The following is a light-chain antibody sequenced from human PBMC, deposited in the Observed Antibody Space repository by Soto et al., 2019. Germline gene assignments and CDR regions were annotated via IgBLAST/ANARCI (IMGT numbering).Light chain of an antibody. V-gene: IGKV3-20*01. CDR3: QQYGTSEII. Sequence: EIVLTQSPGTLSFSPGERATLSCRASQTLSNSFIAWYQQKPGQAPRLLIYDTSSRATGVPDRYSARGSGTDFTLTISRLEPEDFAVFFCQQYGTSEIIFGQGTRLEIK. CDR1: QTLSNSF. J-gene: IGKJ5*01. CDR2: DTS.